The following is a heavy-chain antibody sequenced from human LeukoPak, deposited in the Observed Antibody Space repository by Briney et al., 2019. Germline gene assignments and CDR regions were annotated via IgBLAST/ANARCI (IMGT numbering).Heavy chain of an antibody. D-gene: IGHD6-13*01. V-gene: IGHV3-23*01. CDR1: GFTFSSYV. J-gene: IGHJ1*01. CDR3: ANVPYSSNLGASFQH. Sequence: GGSLRLSCAASGFTFSSYVMNWVRQAPGKGLEWVSVISGSGGSTYYADSVKGRFTISRDESKNTLYLQMNSLRAEDTAVYYCANVPYSSNLGASFQHWGQGTLVTVSS. CDR2: ISGSGGST.